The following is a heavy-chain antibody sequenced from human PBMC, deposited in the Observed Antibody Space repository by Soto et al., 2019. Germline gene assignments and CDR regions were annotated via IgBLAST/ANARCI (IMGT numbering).Heavy chain of an antibody. V-gene: IGHV3-21*01. J-gene: IGHJ4*02. CDR1: GFTFSRVS. Sequence: PGGSLRLSCEASGFTFSRVSMNGVRQVPGKGLEWVASISSASSETWYADSVKGRFIISRDNAQNSLFLQMNTLRPEDSAIYYCARVAYWGPGTQVTVSS. CDR3: ARVAY. CDR2: ISSASSET.